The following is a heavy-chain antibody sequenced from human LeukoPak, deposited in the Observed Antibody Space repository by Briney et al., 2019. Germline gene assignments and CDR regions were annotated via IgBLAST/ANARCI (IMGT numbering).Heavy chain of an antibody. CDR2: INPNSGAT. D-gene: IGHD3-9*01. V-gene: IGHV1-2*02. Sequence: PGASVKVSCKASGYTFTDSYLHWVRQAPGQGLEWMAWINPNSGATKYIQKFQGRVTMTRDTSISTAYMELSRLRSDDTAIYYCARHNILTDNFDDWGQGTLVTVSS. CDR3: ARHNILTDNFDD. CDR1: GYTFTDSY. J-gene: IGHJ4*02.